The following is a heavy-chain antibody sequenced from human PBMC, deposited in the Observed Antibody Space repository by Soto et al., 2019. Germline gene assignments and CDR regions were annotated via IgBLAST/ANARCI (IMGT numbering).Heavy chain of an antibody. D-gene: IGHD2-2*01. V-gene: IGHV4-30-4*01. Sequence: SETLSLTCTVSGGSISSGDYYWSWIRQPPGKGLEWIGYIYYSGSTYYNPSLKSRVTISVDTSKNQFSLKLSSVTAADTAVYYCARGEYQLPLGGDYGMDVWGQGTTVTVS. CDR1: GGSISSGDYY. CDR2: IYYSGST. CDR3: ARGEYQLPLGGDYGMDV. J-gene: IGHJ6*02.